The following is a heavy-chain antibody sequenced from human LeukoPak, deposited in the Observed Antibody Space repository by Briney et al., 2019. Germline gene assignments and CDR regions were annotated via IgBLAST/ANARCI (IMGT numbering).Heavy chain of an antibody. D-gene: IGHD6-19*01. CDR3: AKDRRGWYLDY. CDR1: GFTFSSYG. CDR2: IRFDGNNR. Sequence: GGSLRLSCAASGFTFSSYGMHWVRQAPGKGLEWVAFIRFDGNNRYYADSVKGRFTISRDNSRNTLYLQMNSLRAEDTAVYYCAKDRRGWYLDYWGQGTLVTVSS. J-gene: IGHJ4*02. V-gene: IGHV3-30*02.